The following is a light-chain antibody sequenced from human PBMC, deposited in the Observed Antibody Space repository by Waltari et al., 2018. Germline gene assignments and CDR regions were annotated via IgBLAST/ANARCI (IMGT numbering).Light chain of an antibody. CDR1: SRVVAGSSY. CDR2: DLT. CDR3: CSYADGNTYL. V-gene: IGLV2-11*01. Sequence: QSFLTQPRSVAGSPGQSVTIPCTGPSRVVAGSSYVSWYQQRPGQAPNLLIYDLTYRPSGVPDRFSGSKSGNTASLTISGLQAEDEADYYCCSYADGNTYLFGTGTFVTVL. J-gene: IGLJ1*01.